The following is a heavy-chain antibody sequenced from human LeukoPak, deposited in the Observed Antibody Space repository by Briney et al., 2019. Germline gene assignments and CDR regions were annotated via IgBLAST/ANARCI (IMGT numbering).Heavy chain of an antibody. CDR1: GFTFSSYW. D-gene: IGHD1-26*01. V-gene: IGHV3-74*01. CDR2: INSDGSST. J-gene: IGHJ5*02. CDR3: ARATRGTFDFDP. Sequence: GGSLRLSCAASGFTFSSYWMHWVRQAPGKGLVWVSRINSDGSSTTYADSVKGRLTISRDNAKNTLYLQMNSLRAEDTAVYYCARATRGTFDFDPWGQGTRVTVSS.